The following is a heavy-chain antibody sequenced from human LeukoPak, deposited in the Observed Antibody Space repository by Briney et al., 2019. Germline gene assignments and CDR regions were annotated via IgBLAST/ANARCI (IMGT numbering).Heavy chain of an antibody. CDR1: GFTFSSYT. J-gene: IGHJ4*02. V-gene: IGHV3-21*01. D-gene: IGHD2-15*01. CDR2: ITSSSSFI. Sequence: GGSLRLSCAASGFTFSSYTMNWVRQAPGKGLEWVSSITSSSSFIYYADSLKGRFTISRDNAKNSLYLQMNSLRAEDTAVYYCARDSEAYCSGGSCSMFDYWGQGTPVTVSS. CDR3: ARDSEAYCSGGSCSMFDY.